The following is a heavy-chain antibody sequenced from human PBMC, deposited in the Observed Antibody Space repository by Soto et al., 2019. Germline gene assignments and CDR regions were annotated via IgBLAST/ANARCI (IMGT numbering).Heavy chain of an antibody. CDR2: FDPEDGET. Sequence: ASVKVSCKVSGYTLTELSMHWVRQAPGKGLEWMGGFDPEDGETIYAQKFQGRVTMTEDTSTDTAYMELSSLRSEDTAVYYCATDFLPYYDILTGHNYYFDYWGQGTLVT. J-gene: IGHJ4*02. CDR1: GYTLTELS. CDR3: ATDFLPYYDILTGHNYYFDY. V-gene: IGHV1-24*01. D-gene: IGHD3-9*01.